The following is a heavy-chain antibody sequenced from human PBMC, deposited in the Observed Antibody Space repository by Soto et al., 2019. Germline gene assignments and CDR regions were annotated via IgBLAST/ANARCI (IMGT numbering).Heavy chain of an antibody. V-gene: IGHV3-30-3*01. CDR3: ARGPMPVGATTY. Sequence: PGGSLRLSCAASGFTYSTYTMHWVRQAPGKGLEWVAVISYDGNNKFYADSVKGRFTISRDNAKNSLYLQMNSLRAEDTAVYYCARGPMPVGATTYWGQGTLVTVSS. D-gene: IGHD1-26*01. J-gene: IGHJ4*02. CDR2: ISYDGNNK. CDR1: GFTYSTYT.